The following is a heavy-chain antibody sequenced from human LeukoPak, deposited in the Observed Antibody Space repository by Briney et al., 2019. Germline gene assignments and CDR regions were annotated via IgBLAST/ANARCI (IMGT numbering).Heavy chain of an antibody. J-gene: IGHJ4*02. D-gene: IGHD2-15*01. Sequence: PGGSLRLSCAASGFTFSSYSMNWVRQAPGKGLELVSSISSSSSYIYYADLVKGRFTISRDNAKNSLYLQMNSLRAEDTAVYYCARVARRYCSGGSCYSDYWGQGTLVTVSS. CDR1: GFTFSSYS. CDR2: ISSSSSYI. CDR3: ARVARRYCSGGSCYSDY. V-gene: IGHV3-21*01.